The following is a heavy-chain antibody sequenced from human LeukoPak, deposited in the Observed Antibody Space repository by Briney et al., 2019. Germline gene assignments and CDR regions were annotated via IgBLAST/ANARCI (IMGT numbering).Heavy chain of an antibody. J-gene: IGHJ4*02. V-gene: IGHV3-23*01. CDR3: AKDRGGVGYFFDY. CDR2: VSNDGDTT. D-gene: IGHD3-10*01. Sequence: GGSLRLSCAASGFTFSTYAMTWVRQAPGQGLEWVSYVSNDGDTTYYADSVKGRFTISRDNVRDTLSLQMNSLRADDTAVYYCAKDRGGVGYFFDYWGQGALVTVSS. CDR1: GFTFSTYA.